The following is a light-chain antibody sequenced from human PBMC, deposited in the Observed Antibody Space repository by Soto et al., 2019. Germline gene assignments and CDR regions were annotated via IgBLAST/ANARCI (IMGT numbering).Light chain of an antibody. CDR1: QSVSSSY. CDR3: QQYGSSPL. J-gene: IGKJ2*01. CDR2: DAS. Sequence: EIALTQSPGTLSLSPGERATLSCRASQSVSSSYLAWYQQKPGQAPRLLIYDASSRATGIPDRFSGSGSGTDFTLTISRLEPEDFAVYYCQQYGSSPLFGQGTKLEIK. V-gene: IGKV3-20*01.